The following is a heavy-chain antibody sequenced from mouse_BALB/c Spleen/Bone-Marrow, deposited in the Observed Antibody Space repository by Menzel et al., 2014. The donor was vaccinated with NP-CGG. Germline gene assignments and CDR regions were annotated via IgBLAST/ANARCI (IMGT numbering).Heavy chain of an antibody. V-gene: IGHV4-1*02. CDR3: ARPVYRYDPPAY. CDR1: GFDFSRYW. CDR2: INPDSSTL. Sequence: EVQVVQSGGGLVQPGGSLKLSCAASGFDFSRYWMSWVRQAPGKGLEWIGEINPDSSTLNYTPSLKDKFIISRDNAKNTLYLQMNKVRSEDTALYYWARPVYRYDPPAYWGQGTTLTVSS. D-gene: IGHD2-14*01. J-gene: IGHJ2*01.